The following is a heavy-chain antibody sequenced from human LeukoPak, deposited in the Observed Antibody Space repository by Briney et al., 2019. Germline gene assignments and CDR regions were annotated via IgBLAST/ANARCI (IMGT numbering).Heavy chain of an antibody. V-gene: IGHV4-34*01. Sequence: SETLSLTCAVYGGSFSGYYWSWIRQPPGKGLEWIGEINHSGSTNYNPSLKSRVTISVDTSKNQFSLKLSSVTAADTAVYYCARALYGDLHFDYWGQGTLVTVSS. CDR2: INHSGST. CDR3: ARALYGDLHFDY. J-gene: IGHJ4*02. CDR1: GGSFSGYY. D-gene: IGHD4-17*01.